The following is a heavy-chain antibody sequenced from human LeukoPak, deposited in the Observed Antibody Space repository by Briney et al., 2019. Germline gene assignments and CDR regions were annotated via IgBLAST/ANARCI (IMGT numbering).Heavy chain of an antibody. CDR1: GGSISSYY. CDR3: ARVSSGWSEFDY. J-gene: IGHJ4*02. V-gene: IGHV4-59*01. D-gene: IGHD6-19*01. Sequence: SETLSLTCTVSGGSISSYYWSWIRQPPGKGLEWFGYIYYSGSTNYNPSLKSRVTISVDTSKNQFSLKLSSVTAADTAVYYCARVSSGWSEFDYWGQGTLVTVSS. CDR2: IYYSGST.